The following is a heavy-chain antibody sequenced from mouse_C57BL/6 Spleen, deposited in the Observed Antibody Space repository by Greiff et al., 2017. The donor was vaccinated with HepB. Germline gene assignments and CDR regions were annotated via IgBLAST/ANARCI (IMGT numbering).Heavy chain of an antibody. J-gene: IGHJ2*01. CDR3: ARGILRSYFDY. D-gene: IGHD1-1*01. CDR2: IYPGDGDT. Sequence: VKLMESGAELVKPGASVKISCKASGYAFSSYWMNWVKQRPGKGLEWIGQIYPGDGDTNYNGKVKGKATLTADQSSSTAYMQLSSLTSEDSAVYFCARGILRSYFDYWGQGTTLTVSS. V-gene: IGHV1-80*01. CDR1: GYAFSSYW.